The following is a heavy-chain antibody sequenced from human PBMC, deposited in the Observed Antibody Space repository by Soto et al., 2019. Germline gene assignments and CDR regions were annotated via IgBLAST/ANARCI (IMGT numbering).Heavy chain of an antibody. V-gene: IGHV4-39*07. CDR3: ARGGRGRNVVVPYYMDV. Sequence: SETLSLTCSVSDDSINSDKYYWGWIRQPPGKGLEWIGSIYYRGNACYNPSLKSRVTISVDTSKNQFSLKLSSVTAADTAVYYCARGGRGRNVVVPYYMDVWGQGTTVTVAS. CDR1: DDSINSDKYY. J-gene: IGHJ6*03. CDR2: IYYRGNA. D-gene: IGHD2-2*01.